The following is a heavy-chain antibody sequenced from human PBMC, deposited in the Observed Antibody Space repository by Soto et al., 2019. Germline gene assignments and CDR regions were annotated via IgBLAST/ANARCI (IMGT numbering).Heavy chain of an antibody. Sequence: PSETLSLTCAVYGGSFSGYYWGWIRQPPGKGLEWIGEINHSGSTIYNPSLESRVTISVDTSKNQFSLKLSSVTAADTAVYYCARVQWFGLDGRYWGQGTLVTVSS. CDR2: INHSGST. V-gene: IGHV4-34*01. D-gene: IGHD3-10*01. CDR3: ARVQWFGLDGRY. J-gene: IGHJ4*02. CDR1: GGSFSGYY.